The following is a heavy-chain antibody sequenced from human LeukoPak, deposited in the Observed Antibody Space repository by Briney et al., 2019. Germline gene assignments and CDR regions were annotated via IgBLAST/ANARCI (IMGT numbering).Heavy chain of an antibody. Sequence: ASVKVPCKASGYTFTGYYMHWVRQAPGQGLEWMGWINPNSGGTNYAQKFQGRVTMTRDTSISTAYMELSSLRSDDTAVYYCARDYESVVVVAARWYFDYWGQGTLVTVSS. J-gene: IGHJ4*02. CDR3: ARDYESVVVVAARWYFDY. D-gene: IGHD2-15*01. V-gene: IGHV1-2*02. CDR2: INPNSGGT. CDR1: GYTFTGYY.